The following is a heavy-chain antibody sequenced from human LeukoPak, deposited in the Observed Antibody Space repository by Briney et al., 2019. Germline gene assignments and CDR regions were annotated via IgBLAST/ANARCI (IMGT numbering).Heavy chain of an antibody. Sequence: PSETLSLTCTVSGGSININSYYWGWIRQPPGKGLEWIGSIYHSGSTYYNPSLKSRVTISVDTSKNQFSLKLSSVTAADTAVYYCARLSNLFQHWGQGTLVTVSS. V-gene: IGHV4-39*07. CDR2: IYHSGST. D-gene: IGHD4-11*01. J-gene: IGHJ1*01. CDR1: GGSININSYY. CDR3: ARLSNLFQH.